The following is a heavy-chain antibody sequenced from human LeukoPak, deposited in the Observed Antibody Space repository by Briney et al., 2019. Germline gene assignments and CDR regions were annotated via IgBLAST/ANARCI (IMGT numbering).Heavy chain of an antibody. CDR3: AKDWTTVVTPKGYYFDS. Sequence: GGSLRLSCAASGFSLNNYAMSWVRQAPGKGLEWVSAISTTGGSTYYADSVKGRFTISRDNSKNTLSLQMDSLRVEDTAVYYCAKDWTTVVTPKGYYFDSWGQGTLVTVSS. J-gene: IGHJ4*02. V-gene: IGHV3-23*01. D-gene: IGHD4-23*01. CDR1: GFSLNNYA. CDR2: ISTTGGST.